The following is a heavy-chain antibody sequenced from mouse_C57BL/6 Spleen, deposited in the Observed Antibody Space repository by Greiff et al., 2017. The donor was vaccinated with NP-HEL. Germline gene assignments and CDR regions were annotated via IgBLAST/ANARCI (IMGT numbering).Heavy chain of an antibody. CDR1: GFTFSSYA. CDR3: TRDNSGSSPEYFDV. J-gene: IGHJ1*03. V-gene: IGHV5-9-1*02. CDR2: ISSGGDYI. Sequence: EVKLMESGEGLVKPGGSLKLSCAASGFTFSSYAMSWVRQTPEKRLEWVAYISSGGDYIYYADTVKGRFTISRDNARNTLYLQMSSLKSEDTAMYYCTRDNSGSSPEYFDVWGTGTTVTVSS. D-gene: IGHD1-1*01.